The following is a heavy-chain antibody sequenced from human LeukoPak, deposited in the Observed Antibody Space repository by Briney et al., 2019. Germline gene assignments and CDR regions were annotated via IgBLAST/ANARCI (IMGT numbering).Heavy chain of an antibody. J-gene: IGHJ3*02. D-gene: IGHD4-11*01. CDR2: IYSDGTT. Sequence: GGSLRLSCAASGFTVSSNYMSWVRQAPGKGLEWVSVIYSDGTTYYADSVKGRFTISRDNSKNTLYLQMNSLKAEDTAVYYCARDSPYSDYLIGGAFNIWGQGTMVTVSS. V-gene: IGHV3-53*01. CDR1: GFTVSSNY. CDR3: ARDSPYSDYLIGGAFNI.